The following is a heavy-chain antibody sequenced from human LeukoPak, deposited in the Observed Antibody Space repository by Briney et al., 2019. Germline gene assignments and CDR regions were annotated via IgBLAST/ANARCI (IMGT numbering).Heavy chain of an antibody. V-gene: IGHV3-53*01. CDR2: IYSGGST. CDR1: GFSVSSNY. Sequence: GGSLRLSSVASGFSVSSNYMSWVRQAPGKGLEWIAFIYSGGSTYYAHSLKGRFTISRDNSKNTLSLQMNSVRAEDTAVYYCARTAETASAEAFQHWGQGTLVTVSS. D-gene: IGHD2-21*02. J-gene: IGHJ1*01. CDR3: ARTAETASAEAFQH.